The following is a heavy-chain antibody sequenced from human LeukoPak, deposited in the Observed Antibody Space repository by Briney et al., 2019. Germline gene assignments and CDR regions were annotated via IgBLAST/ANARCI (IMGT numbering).Heavy chain of an antibody. CDR2: IYPGDSGT. CDR1: GYCFTSCL. V-gene: IGHV5-51*01. CDR3: GSGAFTTIAVPLGY. Sequence: GESLKISCKASGYCFTSCLIGWGRQLPGEGREGMGIIYPGDSGTRYSPSFESVVIISADESISTALLQRSSLKASDAAMYYCGSGAFTTIAVPLGYWGQGTLVTVSS. D-gene: IGHD1-1*01. J-gene: IGHJ4*02.